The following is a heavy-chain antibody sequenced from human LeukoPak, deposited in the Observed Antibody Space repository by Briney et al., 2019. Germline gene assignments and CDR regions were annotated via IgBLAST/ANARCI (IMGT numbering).Heavy chain of an antibody. Sequence: PSETLSLTCTVSGGSISSYYWSWIRQPPGKGLEWIGYVYYSGSTNYNPSLKSRVTISVDTSKNQFSLKLSSVTAADTAVYYCARVRRTDGGYNYLAFDIWGQGTMVTVSS. CDR2: VYYSGST. CDR1: GGSISSYY. V-gene: IGHV4-59*01. J-gene: IGHJ3*02. CDR3: ARVRRTDGGYNYLAFDI. D-gene: IGHD5-24*01.